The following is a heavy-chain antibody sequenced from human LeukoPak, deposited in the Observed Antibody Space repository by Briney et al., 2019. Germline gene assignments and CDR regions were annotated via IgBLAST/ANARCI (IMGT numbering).Heavy chain of an antibody. CDR3: AKDQGGEQQPALDY. CDR1: GFTFSSYG. V-gene: IGHV3-33*06. CDR2: IWYDGSNK. Sequence: GGSLRLSCAASGFTFSSYGMHWVRQAPGKGLEWVAVIWYDGSNKYYADSVKGRFTISRDNSKNTLYLQMNSLRAEGTAVYYCAKDQGGEQQPALDYWGQGTLVTVSS. D-gene: IGHD6-13*01. J-gene: IGHJ4*02.